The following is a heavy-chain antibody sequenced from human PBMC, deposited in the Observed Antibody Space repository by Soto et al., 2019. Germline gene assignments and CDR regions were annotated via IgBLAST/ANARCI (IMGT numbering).Heavy chain of an antibody. D-gene: IGHD2-21*01. CDR2: MYFGGSF. CDR1: GASVSHGY. V-gene: IGHV4-59*02. Sequence: SETLSLTCNVSGASVSHGYWSWVRQPPGKALEWIGFMYFGGSFNYNPSLKSRVTISVDTSKNQFSLKLSSVTAADTAVYYCARRWGGTFDYWGQGTLVTVYS. J-gene: IGHJ4*02. CDR3: ARRWGGTFDY.